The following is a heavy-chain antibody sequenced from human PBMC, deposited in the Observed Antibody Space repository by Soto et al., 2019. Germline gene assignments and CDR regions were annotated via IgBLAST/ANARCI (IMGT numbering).Heavy chain of an antibody. CDR3: ARGGSGYVCVNDF. Sequence: QEQLVQSGAEVKKSGSSVKVSCKDTGGLFSSYAVSWVRQAPGQGLEWMGGIIPVFDTVYYAQKFQGRVTITADESTNTDYMELSSLSSEDTAMYYCARGGSGYVCVNDFWGQGTMVTVSS. CDR1: GGLFSSYA. V-gene: IGHV1-69*01. CDR2: IIPVFDTV. D-gene: IGHD3-22*01. J-gene: IGHJ4*02.